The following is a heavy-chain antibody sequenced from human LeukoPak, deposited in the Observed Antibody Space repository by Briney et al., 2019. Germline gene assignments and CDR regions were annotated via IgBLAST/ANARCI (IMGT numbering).Heavy chain of an antibody. CDR3: AKAPGYSSSWPQRGGFDY. Sequence: GGSLRFSCAASGFTFSSYAMNWVRQAPGKGLEWVSAISGSGGGTYYADSVKGRFTISRDNSKNTLYLQMNSLRAEDTAVYYCAKAPGYSSSWPQRGGFDYWGQGTLVTVSS. D-gene: IGHD6-13*01. CDR2: ISGSGGGT. CDR1: GFTFSSYA. J-gene: IGHJ4*02. V-gene: IGHV3-23*01.